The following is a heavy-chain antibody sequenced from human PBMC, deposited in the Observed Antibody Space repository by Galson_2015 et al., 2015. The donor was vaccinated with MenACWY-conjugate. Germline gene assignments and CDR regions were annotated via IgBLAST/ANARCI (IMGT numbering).Heavy chain of an antibody. V-gene: IGHV3-15*01. CDR3: TTDPLYDSSGYYLRFDP. J-gene: IGHJ5*02. D-gene: IGHD3-22*01. CDR1: GFTFSNAW. CDR2: IKSKTDGGTT. Sequence: SLRLSCAASGFTFSNAWMSWVRQAPGKGLEWVGRIKSKTDGGTTDYAAPVKGRFTISRDDSKNTLYLQMNSLKTEDTAVYYCTTDPLYDSSGYYLRFDPWGQGTLVTVSS.